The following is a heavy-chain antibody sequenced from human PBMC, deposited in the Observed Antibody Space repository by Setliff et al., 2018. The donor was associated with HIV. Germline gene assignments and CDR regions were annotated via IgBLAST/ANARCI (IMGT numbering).Heavy chain of an antibody. CDR1: GGTFSSYA. Sequence: SVKVSCKASGGTFSSYAISWVRQAPGQGLEWMGGIIPIFGAVKYAQKFQGRVTITADGSTSTAYMEVSRLRSEDTAVYYCARAAYGYDSSGYFFDYWGQRTLVTVSS. CDR2: IIPIFGAV. D-gene: IGHD3-22*01. J-gene: IGHJ4*02. CDR3: ARAAYGYDSSGYFFDY. V-gene: IGHV1-69*13.